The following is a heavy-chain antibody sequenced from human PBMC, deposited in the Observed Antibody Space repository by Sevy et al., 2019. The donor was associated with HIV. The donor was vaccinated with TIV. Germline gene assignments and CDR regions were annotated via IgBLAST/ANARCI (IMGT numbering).Heavy chain of an antibody. CDR1: GFTFSSYA. CDR3: AKGTLIGAAGLDAFDI. D-gene: IGHD6-13*01. V-gene: IGHV3-23*01. CDR2: SGSGGNT. Sequence: GGSLRLSCAASGFTFSSYAMNWVRQAPGKGLEWVTSGSGGNTYYAAPGKGRFTISRDSSKKTVSLQMNSLRAEDSAIYYCAKGTLIGAAGLDAFDIWGQGTKVTVSS. J-gene: IGHJ3*02.